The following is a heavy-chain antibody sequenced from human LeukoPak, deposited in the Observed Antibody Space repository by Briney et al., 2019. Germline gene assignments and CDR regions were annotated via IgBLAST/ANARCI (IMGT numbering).Heavy chain of an antibody. J-gene: IGHJ5*02. CDR3: AKDWIQLWSNWFDP. V-gene: IGHV3-23*01. CDR2: ISGSGGST. D-gene: IGHD5-18*01. Sequence: PGGSLRLSCAGSGFTFSSYAMSWVRQAPGKGLEWVSAISGSGGSTYYADSVKGRFTISRDNSKNTLYLQMNSLRAEDTAVYYCAKDWIQLWSNWFDPWGQGTLVTVSS. CDR1: GFTFSSYA.